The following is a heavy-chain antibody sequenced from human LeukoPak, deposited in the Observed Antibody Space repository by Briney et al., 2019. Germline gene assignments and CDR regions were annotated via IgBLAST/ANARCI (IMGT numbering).Heavy chain of an antibody. V-gene: IGHV1-69*13. J-gene: IGHJ4*02. CDR2: IIPTFGTA. CDR1: RGTFSSYV. CDR3: ARLRGFRTPVFDY. Sequence: SVKVSCKASRGTFSSYVISWVRQAPGQGLEWMGGIIPTFGTANYAQKFQGRVTITADESTSTAYMELSSPRSEDTAVYYCARLRGFRTPVFDYWGQGILVTISS. D-gene: IGHD5-18*01.